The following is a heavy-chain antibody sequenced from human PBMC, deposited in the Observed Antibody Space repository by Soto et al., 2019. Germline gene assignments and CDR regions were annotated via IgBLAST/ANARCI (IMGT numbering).Heavy chain of an antibody. CDR3: ARRGYCSGGSCDSLYYFDY. CDR1: GGSISSYY. Sequence: QVQLQESGPGLVKPSETLSLTCTVSGGSISSYYWSWIRQPPGKGLEWIGYIYYSGSTNYNPSLKRRVTISVDTSKNQFSLKLSSVTAADTAVYYCARRGYCSGGSCDSLYYFDYWGQGTLVTVSS. CDR2: IYYSGST. J-gene: IGHJ4*02. D-gene: IGHD2-15*01. V-gene: IGHV4-59*08.